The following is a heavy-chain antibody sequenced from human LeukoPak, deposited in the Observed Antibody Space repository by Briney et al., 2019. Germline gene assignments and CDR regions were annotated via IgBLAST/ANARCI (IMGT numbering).Heavy chain of an antibody. J-gene: IGHJ4*02. CDR2: ISAYSLNT. Sequence: GASVKVSCKASGYTFTSYGISWVRQAPGQGLEWMGWISAYSLNTNYAQNFQGRVTMTTDTSTSTAYMELRSLRSDDTAVYYCARGPTMVRGVRAGPLPYYFDYWGQGTLVTVSS. CDR1: GYTFTSYG. CDR3: ARGPTMVRGVRAGPLPYYFDY. D-gene: IGHD3-10*01. V-gene: IGHV1-18*01.